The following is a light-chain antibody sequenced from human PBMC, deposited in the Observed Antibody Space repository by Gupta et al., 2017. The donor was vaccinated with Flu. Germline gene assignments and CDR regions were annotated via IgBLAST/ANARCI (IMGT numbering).Light chain of an antibody. CDR2: AKN. J-gene: IGLJ2*01. V-gene: IGLV3-19*01. Sequence: SSELTQDPAVSVALGQTVRITCQGDSLRNSYASWYQQKPGQAPVLFIYAKNIRPSRIPKRFSGSNSRNTTSLTIPGAQAEGGAGYLCNPRDSTDNHQAVFGGGTKLTVL. CDR1: SLRNSY. CDR3: NPRDSTDNHQAV.